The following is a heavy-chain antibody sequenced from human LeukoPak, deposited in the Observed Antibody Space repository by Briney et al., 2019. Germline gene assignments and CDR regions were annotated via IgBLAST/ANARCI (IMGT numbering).Heavy chain of an antibody. CDR1: GGTFSSYA. J-gene: IGHJ6*02. D-gene: IGHD4-17*01. CDR2: IIPIFGTA. V-gene: IGHV1-69*01. CDR3: VKTYGDYYYYGMDV. Sequence: GSSVKVSCKASGGTFSSYAISWVRQAPGQGLEWMGGIIPIFGTANYAQKFQGRVAITADESTSTAYMELSSLRSEDTAVYYCVKTYGDYYYYGMDVWGQGTTVTVS.